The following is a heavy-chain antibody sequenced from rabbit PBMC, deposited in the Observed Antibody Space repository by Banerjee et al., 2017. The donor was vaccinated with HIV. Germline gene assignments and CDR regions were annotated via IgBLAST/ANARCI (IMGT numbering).Heavy chain of an antibody. J-gene: IGHJ4*01. CDR3: ARRTHGSFKL. V-gene: IGHV1S45*01. CDR1: GFSFSSSYS. CDR2: IDAASSGTT. D-gene: IGHD3-1*01. Sequence: QEQLVESGGGLVQPEGSLTLSCKASGFSFSSSYSMCWVRQAPGKGLEWIACIDAASSGTTWYASWAKGRFTISKTSSTTVTLQMTSLTAADTATYFCARRTHGSFKLWGQGTLSPS.